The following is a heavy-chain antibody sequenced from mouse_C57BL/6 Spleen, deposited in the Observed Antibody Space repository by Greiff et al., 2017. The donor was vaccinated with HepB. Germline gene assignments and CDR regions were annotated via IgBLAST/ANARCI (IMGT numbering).Heavy chain of an antibody. CDR1: GFTFSDYG. Sequence: EVKVVESGGGLVKPGGSLKLSCAASGFTFSDYGMHWVRQAPEKGLEWVAYISSGSSTIYYADTVKGRFTISRDNAKNTLFLQMTSLRSEDTAMYYCARYGDAGFDYWGQGTTLTVSS. D-gene: IGHD1-2*01. CDR3: ARYGDAGFDY. CDR2: ISSGSSTI. J-gene: IGHJ2*01. V-gene: IGHV5-17*01.